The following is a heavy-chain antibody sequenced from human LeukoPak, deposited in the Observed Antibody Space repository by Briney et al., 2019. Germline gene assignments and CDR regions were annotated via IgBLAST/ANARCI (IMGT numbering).Heavy chain of an antibody. V-gene: IGHV3-49*03. Sequence: GGSLRLSCTACGFTFGEYAMSWFRQAPGKGLEKVGFIRSKAYGGTTEYAASVKGRFTISRDDSKSIAYLQMNSLKTEDTAVYYCTRDRFYYDSSGYSIDYWGQGTLVTVSS. J-gene: IGHJ4*02. CDR2: IRSKAYGGTT. D-gene: IGHD3-22*01. CDR3: TRDRFYYDSSGYSIDY. CDR1: GFTFGEYA.